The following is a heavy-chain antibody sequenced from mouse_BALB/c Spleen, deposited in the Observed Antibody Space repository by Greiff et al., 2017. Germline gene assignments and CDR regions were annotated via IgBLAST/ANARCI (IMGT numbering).Heavy chain of an antibody. V-gene: IGHV1S29*02. CDR2: IYPYNGGT. CDR1: GYTFTDYN. CDR3: ARLSYQYYFDY. Sequence: EVKLVESGPELVKPGASVKISCKASGYTFTDYNMHWVKQSHGKSLEWIGYIYPYNGGTGYNQKFKSKATLTVDNSSSTAYMELRSLTSEDSAVYYCARLSYQYYFDYWGQGTTLTVSS. J-gene: IGHJ2*01. D-gene: IGHD2-10*01.